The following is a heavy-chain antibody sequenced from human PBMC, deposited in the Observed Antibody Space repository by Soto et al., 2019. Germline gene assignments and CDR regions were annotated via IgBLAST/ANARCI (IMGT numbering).Heavy chain of an antibody. D-gene: IGHD5-12*01. CDR3: ARDRRWLPRGPNNWLDL. V-gene: IGHV4-30-4*01. CDR2: IYYDGNS. CDR1: GGSINSGDYY. Sequence: RSLTCTVSGGSINSGDYYWTWVRQPPGKGLEWIGYIYYDGNSQHNPSLKSRVTMSIDTSKNQFSLNLSSVTAADTAVYYCARDRRWLPRGPNNWLDLWGQGTQVTVSS. J-gene: IGHJ5*02.